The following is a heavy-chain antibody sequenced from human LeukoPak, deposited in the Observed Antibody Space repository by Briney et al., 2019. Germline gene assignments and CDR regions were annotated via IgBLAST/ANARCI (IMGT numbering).Heavy chain of an antibody. J-gene: IGHJ4*02. Sequence: HPGGSLRLFCAASGFTVSSNYMSWVRQAPGKGLEWVSVIDNGGSTYYADSVKGRFTISRDNSKNTVYLQMNSLRAEDTAVYYCARDGSARSLGNWGQGTLVSVSS. CDR3: ARDGSARSLGN. D-gene: IGHD6-6*01. CDR2: IDNGGST. V-gene: IGHV3-53*01. CDR1: GFTVSSNY.